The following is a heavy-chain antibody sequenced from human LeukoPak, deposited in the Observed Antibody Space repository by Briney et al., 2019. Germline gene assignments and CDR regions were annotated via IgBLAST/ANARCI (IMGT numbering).Heavy chain of an antibody. D-gene: IGHD5-18*01. V-gene: IGHV1-3*03. Sequence: ASVKVSCKASGYTFTGYYMHWVRQAPGQRLEWMGWINAGNGNTKYSQEFQGRVTITRDTSASTAYMELSSLRSEDMAVYYCARGITAMVTHGFDYWGQGTLVTVSS. CDR3: ARGITAMVTHGFDY. CDR1: GYTFTGYY. CDR2: INAGNGNT. J-gene: IGHJ4*02.